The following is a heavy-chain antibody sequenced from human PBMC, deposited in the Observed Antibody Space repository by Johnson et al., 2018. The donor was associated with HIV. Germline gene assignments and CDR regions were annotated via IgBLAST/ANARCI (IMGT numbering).Heavy chain of an antibody. Sequence: VQLVESGGGLVKPGGSLRLSCAASGVTFSDYYMSWIRQAPGKGLEWISYISSGGSTKYYADSVKGRFTISRDNAKNSLYLQMNSLRAEDTAVYYCAREIIAAADDIWGQGTMVTVSS. CDR3: AREIIAAADDI. D-gene: IGHD6-13*01. CDR1: GVTFSDYY. V-gene: IGHV3-11*04. J-gene: IGHJ3*02. CDR2: ISSGGSTK.